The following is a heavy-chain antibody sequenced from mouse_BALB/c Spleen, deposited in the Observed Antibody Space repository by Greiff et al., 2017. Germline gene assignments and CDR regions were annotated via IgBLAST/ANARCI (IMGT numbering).Heavy chain of an antibody. CDR1: GYAFTNHL. D-gene: IGHD1-1*01. CDR2: INPGSGGT. Sequence: QLQQSGAELVRPGTSVKVSCKASGYAFTNHLIEWVKQRPGQGLEWIGVINPGSGGTNYNEKFKGKATLTADKSSSTAYMQLSSLTSDDSAVYFCALLRFDYWGQGTTLTVSS. V-gene: IGHV1-54*01. J-gene: IGHJ2*01. CDR3: ALLRFDY.